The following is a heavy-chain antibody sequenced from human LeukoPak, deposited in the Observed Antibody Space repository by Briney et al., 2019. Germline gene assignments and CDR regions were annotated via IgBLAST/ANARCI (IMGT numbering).Heavy chain of an antibody. CDR3: ARATDY. J-gene: IGHJ4*02. V-gene: IGHV3-53*01. CDR2: IYSGGRT. Sequence: GGSLRLSCAASGFTVSSNYMSWVRQAPGKGLEWVSVIYSGGRTHYADSVKGRFTISRDNSKNTLYLQINSPRAEDTAVYYCARATDYWGQGALVTVSS. D-gene: IGHD4-17*01. CDR1: GFTVSSNY.